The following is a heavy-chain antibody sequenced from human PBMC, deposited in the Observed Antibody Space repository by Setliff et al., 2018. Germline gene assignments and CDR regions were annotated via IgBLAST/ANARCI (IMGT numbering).Heavy chain of an antibody. CDR2: INYSGRS. V-gene: IGHV4-39*01. D-gene: IGHD3-3*01. J-gene: IGHJ6*03. Sequence: NPSETLSLTCSVSGGSITGSSDYWGWVRQPPGEGLEWIGSINYSGRSHYDPSLRSRVAIFMDMSKNQYSLTLSSVTAADTALYFCARQKYWSGYYGEGYYYYMDVWGKGPTVTVSS. CDR3: ARQKYWSGYYGEGYYYYMDV. CDR1: GGSITGSSDY.